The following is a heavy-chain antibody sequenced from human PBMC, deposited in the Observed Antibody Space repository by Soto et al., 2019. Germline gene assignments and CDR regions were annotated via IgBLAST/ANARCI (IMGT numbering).Heavy chain of an antibody. Sequence: EEQVVESGGGLVQPGGSLRLSCAASGFIFTGHWMHWVRQGPGKGLDWVSGINNDGGATFYADSVKGRFTISRDNSNNMVYLQMNSLGVEDSAVYYCGTVFDLWGHGTQVTVSS. D-gene: IGHD4-4*01. J-gene: IGHJ5*02. CDR1: GFIFTGHW. V-gene: IGHV3-74*01. CDR2: INNDGGAT. CDR3: GTVFDL.